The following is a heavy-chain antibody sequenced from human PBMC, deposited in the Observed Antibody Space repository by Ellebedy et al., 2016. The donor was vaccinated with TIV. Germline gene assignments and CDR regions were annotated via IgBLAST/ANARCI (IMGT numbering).Heavy chain of an antibody. CDR3: ARGRGINGTTHHFGFDP. J-gene: IGHJ5*02. D-gene: IGHD1-14*01. V-gene: IGHV4-61*02. CDR2: IYTTGGV. Sequence: SETLSLXXSVSGGSISSGRFYWNWIRQPAGKGLKWLGRIYTTGGVDYNPSLKGRITMSIDTSKNQLSLRLTSVTAADTAVYYCARGRGINGTTHHFGFDPWGQGTLVTVSS. CDR1: GGSISSGRFY.